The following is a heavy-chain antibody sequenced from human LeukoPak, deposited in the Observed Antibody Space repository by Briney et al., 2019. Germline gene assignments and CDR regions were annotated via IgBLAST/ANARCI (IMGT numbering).Heavy chain of an antibody. J-gene: IGHJ3*02. D-gene: IGHD3-22*01. CDR1: GGSISSYY. CDR3: ARGDDSSGYYFRDAFDI. V-gene: IGHV4-59*01. CDR2: IYYSGST. Sequence: SETLSLTCTVSGGSISSYYWSWIRQPPGKGREWIGYIYYSGSTNYNPSLKSRVTISVDTSKNQFSLKLSSVTAADTAVYYCARGDDSSGYYFRDAFDIWGQGTMVTVSS.